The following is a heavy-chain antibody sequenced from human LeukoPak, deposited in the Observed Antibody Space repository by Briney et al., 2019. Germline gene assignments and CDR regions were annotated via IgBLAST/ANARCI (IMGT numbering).Heavy chain of an antibody. CDR3: AREAIQAAGTPYFDY. Sequence: PSETLSLTCTVSGGSISSYSWTWIRQPPGKGLEWIGYIYYSGSTNYNPSLKSRVTMSVDTSKNQFSLKLSSVTAADTAVYYCAREAIQAAGTPYFDYWGQGTLVTVSS. CDR1: GGSISSYS. V-gene: IGHV4-59*01. D-gene: IGHD6-13*01. J-gene: IGHJ4*02. CDR2: IYYSGST.